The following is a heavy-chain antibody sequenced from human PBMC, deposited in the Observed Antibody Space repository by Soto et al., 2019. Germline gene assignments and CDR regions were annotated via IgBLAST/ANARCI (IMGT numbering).Heavy chain of an antibody. CDR1: GGSFSGYY. CDR3: ARWLRGYLPMRKIGDRSYFDY. D-gene: IGHD5-12*01. V-gene: IGHV4-34*01. CDR2: INHSGST. Sequence: QVQLQQWGAGLLKPSETLSLTCAVYGGSFSGYYWSWIRQPPGKGLEWIGEINHSGSTNYNPSLKCRVTISVDTSKNQFSLKLSSVTAADTAVYYCARWLRGYLPMRKIGDRSYFDYWGQGTLVTVSS. J-gene: IGHJ4*02.